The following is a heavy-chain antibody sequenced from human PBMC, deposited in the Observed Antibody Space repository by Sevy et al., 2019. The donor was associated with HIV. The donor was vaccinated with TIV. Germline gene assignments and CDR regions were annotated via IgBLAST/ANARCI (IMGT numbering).Heavy chain of an antibody. V-gene: IGHV3-48*01. D-gene: IGHD3-16*01. J-gene: IGHJ4*02. Sequence: GGSLRLSCVASGFTFSNYSMNWVRQAPGKGLEWVSYISSSSRTIYYADSVKGRFTISRDNAKNSLYLQMNSLRAEDTAVYYCARDNLVPGGSDFDYWGQGTLVTVSS. CDR2: ISSSSRTI. CDR3: ARDNLVPGGSDFDY. CDR1: GFTFSNYS.